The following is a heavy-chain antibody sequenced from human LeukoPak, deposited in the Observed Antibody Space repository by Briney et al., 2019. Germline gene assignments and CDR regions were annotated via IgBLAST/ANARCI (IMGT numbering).Heavy chain of an antibody. V-gene: IGHV3-66*01. CDR2: IYSGGST. Sequence: GGSLRLSCAASGFTVSSKYMSWVRQAPGKGLEWVSVIYSGGSTYYIDSVKGRFTISRDNSKNTLYLQMNSLRAEDTAVYYCAKTAGIAAAADFDYWGQGTLVTVSS. J-gene: IGHJ4*02. CDR3: AKTAGIAAAADFDY. CDR1: GFTVSSKY. D-gene: IGHD6-13*01.